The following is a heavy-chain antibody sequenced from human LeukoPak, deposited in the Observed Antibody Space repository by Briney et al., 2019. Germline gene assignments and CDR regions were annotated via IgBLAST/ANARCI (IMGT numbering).Heavy chain of an antibody. D-gene: IGHD3-16*02. J-gene: IGHJ4*02. V-gene: IGHV3-21*01. CDR2: ISISGSFI. CDR3: ARSFGGVISYFDY. Sequence: GGSLRLSYAASGFTFSSYSMTWVRQAPGKGLDGVSSISISGSFIYYADSVKGRFTTSRDNAKNSLYLQMSSLRADDTAIYYCARSFGGVISYFDYWGQGTLVTVSS. CDR1: GFTFSSYS.